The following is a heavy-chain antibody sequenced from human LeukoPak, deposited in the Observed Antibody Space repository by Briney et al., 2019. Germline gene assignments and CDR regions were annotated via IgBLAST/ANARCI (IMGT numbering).Heavy chain of an antibody. J-gene: IGHJ5*02. CDR3: ATDFYDST. Sequence: PGGSLRLSCAASGFTFSDYYMYWVRQAPGKGLEWVGRIRSNSDGGTIDYAAPVKGRFTLSRDDSKDTLYLQMNSLQTEDTAVYYCATDFYDSTWGQGTLVTVSS. CDR2: IRSNSDGGTI. V-gene: IGHV3-15*07. CDR1: GFTFSDYY. D-gene: IGHD3-22*01.